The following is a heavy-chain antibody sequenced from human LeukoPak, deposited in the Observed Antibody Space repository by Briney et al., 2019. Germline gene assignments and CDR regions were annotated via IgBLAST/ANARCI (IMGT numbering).Heavy chain of an antibody. V-gene: IGHV4-59*01. J-gene: IGHJ4*02. CDR3: ARELAVAGKTIFDS. Sequence: SETLSLTCTVSGGSISSSRWTWIRQPPGKGLEWIGYISDTGSTNYSPSLESRVTMSVDTSKNQFSLKLSSVTAADTAAYYCARELAVAGKTIFDSWGQGTLVTVSS. D-gene: IGHD6-19*01. CDR2: ISDTGST. CDR1: GGSISSSR.